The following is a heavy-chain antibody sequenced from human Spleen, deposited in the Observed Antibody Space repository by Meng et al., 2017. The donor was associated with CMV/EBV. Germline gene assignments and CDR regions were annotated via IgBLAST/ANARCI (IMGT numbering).Heavy chain of an antibody. CDR2: INHSGST. D-gene: IGHD3-16*02. V-gene: IGHV4-34*01. J-gene: IGHJ4*02. CDR1: GWSFSGYY. CDR3: AGGGGYDYVWGSYLGDY. Sequence: YGWSFSGYYWSLIRQPPGKGLEWIGEINHSGSTNYNPSLKRRVTISVDTFKNQFPLKLSSGTAADTAVYYWAGGGGYDYVWGSYLGDYWGQGTLVTVSS.